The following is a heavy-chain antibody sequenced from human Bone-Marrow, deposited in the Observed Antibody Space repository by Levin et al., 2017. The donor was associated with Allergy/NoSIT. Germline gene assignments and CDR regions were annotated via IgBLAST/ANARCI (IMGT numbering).Heavy chain of an antibody. J-gene: IGHJ5*02. D-gene: IGHD2-2*01. V-gene: IGHV3-23*01. CDR3: AREPLGVSMVVERAWFDP. Sequence: GESLKISCAASGLSLGNFAMDWVRQAPGKGLEWVSSISKNGDTYYADSVKGRFTMSRDNAKDTVFLHMNNLSGADTAVYYCAREPLGVSMVVERAWFDPWGQGTQVTVSS. CDR2: ISKNGDT. CDR1: GLSLGNFA.